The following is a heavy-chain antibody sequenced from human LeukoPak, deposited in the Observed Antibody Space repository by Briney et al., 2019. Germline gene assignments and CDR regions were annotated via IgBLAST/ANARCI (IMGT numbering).Heavy chain of an antibody. CDR1: GFTFRLYG. Sequence: GESLRLSCAASGFTFRLYGMSWVRQTPGKGLQCGSTVAGDGGMKVYADSVKGRFTISRDNSKNMLYLQMNSLRAEDTALYYCAKAQAGGYNYGPFDSWGQGTLVTVSS. CDR3: AKAQAGGYNYGPFDS. CDR2: VAGDGGMK. V-gene: IGHV3-23*01. D-gene: IGHD5-18*01. J-gene: IGHJ4*02.